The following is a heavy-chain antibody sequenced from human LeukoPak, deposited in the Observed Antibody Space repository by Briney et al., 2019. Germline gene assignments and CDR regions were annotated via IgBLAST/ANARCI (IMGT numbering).Heavy chain of an antibody. CDR2: IIPIFGTA. CDR1: GYTFTSYG. J-gene: IGHJ4*02. CDR3: ATGATGFDY. Sequence: SVKVSCKASGYTFTSYGISWVRQAPGQGLEWMGGIIPIFGTANYAQKFQGRVTITADESTSTAYMELSSLRSEDTAVYYCATGATGFDYWGQGTLVTVSS. V-gene: IGHV1-69*13.